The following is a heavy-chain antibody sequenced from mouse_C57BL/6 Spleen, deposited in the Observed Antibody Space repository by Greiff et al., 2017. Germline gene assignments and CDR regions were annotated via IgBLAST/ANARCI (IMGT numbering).Heavy chain of an antibody. CDR2: IWWDDDK. D-gene: IGHD1-1*01. J-gene: IGHJ2*01. CDR1: GFSLSTFGMG. Sequence: QVTLKVSGPGILQPSQTLSLTCSFSGFSLSTFGMGVGWIRQPSGKGLEWLAHIWWDDDKYYNPALKSQLTISKDTSKNQVFLKIANVDTADTATYYCARMAYYAGRQDCDYWGQGTTLTVSS. CDR3: ARMAYYAGRQDCDY. V-gene: IGHV8-8*01.